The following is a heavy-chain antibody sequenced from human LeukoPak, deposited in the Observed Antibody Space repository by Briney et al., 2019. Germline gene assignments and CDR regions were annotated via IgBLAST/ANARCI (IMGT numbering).Heavy chain of an antibody. CDR3: VKVGGTGHFDY. CDR2: VHYNGQT. CDR1: GGSISSYY. J-gene: IGHJ4*01. D-gene: IGHD7-27*01. V-gene: IGHV4-59*01. Sequence: SETLSLTRTVSGGSISSYYWTWIRQPPGKGLEWLGYVHYNGQTNYNPSLQSRATMSVDMSKNQFSLRLTSVTAADTAVYYCVKVGGTGHFDYWGQGALVTVSS.